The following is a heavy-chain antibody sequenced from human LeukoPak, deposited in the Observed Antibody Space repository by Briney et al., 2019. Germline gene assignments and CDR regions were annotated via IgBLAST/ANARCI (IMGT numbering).Heavy chain of an antibody. Sequence: PSETLSLTCNVSGGSIRSSSHYWGWIRQPPGKGLEWIGSIYHSGSTYYNPSLKSRVTISVDTSKNQFSLKLSSVTAADTAVFYCARVRMTGYYNYYYYGMDVWGQGTTVTVSS. CDR2: IYHSGST. CDR1: GGSIRSSSHY. V-gene: IGHV4-39*01. D-gene: IGHD3-9*01. J-gene: IGHJ6*02. CDR3: ARVRMTGYYNYYYYGMDV.